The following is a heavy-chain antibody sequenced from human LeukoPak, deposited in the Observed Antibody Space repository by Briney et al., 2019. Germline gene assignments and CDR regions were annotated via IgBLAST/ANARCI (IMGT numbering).Heavy chain of an antibody. Sequence: GESLKISCKGSGYSFTNYWIARVRQMPGKGLEWMGIIYPGDSDIRYSPSFQGQVTISADNSISTAYLQWSSLKASDTAMYYCARTHTYRSDYWGQGTLVTVSS. J-gene: IGHJ4*02. D-gene: IGHD2-21*01. CDR2: IYPGDSDI. CDR3: ARTHTYRSDY. CDR1: GYSFTNYW. V-gene: IGHV5-51*01.